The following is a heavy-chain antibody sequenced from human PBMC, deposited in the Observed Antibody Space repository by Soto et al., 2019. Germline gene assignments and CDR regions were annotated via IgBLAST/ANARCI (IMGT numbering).Heavy chain of an antibody. V-gene: IGHV1-69*01. Sequence: QVQLVQSGAEVKKPGSSVKVSCEASGGTFSSYAISWVRQAPGQGLEWMGGIIPIFGTANYAQKFQGRVTITADESTSTAYMELSSLRSEDTAVYYCARDSRYYDSSGYYYEPSFDYWGQGTLVTVSS. CDR2: IIPIFGTA. J-gene: IGHJ4*02. CDR3: ARDSRYYDSSGYYYEPSFDY. D-gene: IGHD3-22*01. CDR1: GGTFSSYA.